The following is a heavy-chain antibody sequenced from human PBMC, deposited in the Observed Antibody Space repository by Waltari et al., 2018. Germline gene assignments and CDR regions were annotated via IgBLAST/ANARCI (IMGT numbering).Heavy chain of an antibody. CDR3: AKRRYYGSGPGGDYGLDV. Sequence: QAQLQQWGAGLLNPSETLSLTCAVYGGTFSGYYWNWIRQPPGKGLEWIGEINDGGNVNYHPSLKSRVTISGDSSSSQFSLELRPVTAADTAMYYCAKRRYYGSGPGGDYGLDVWGRGTSVTVS. CDR2: INDGGNV. CDR1: GGTFSGYY. V-gene: IGHV4-34*08. D-gene: IGHD3-10*01. J-gene: IGHJ6*02.